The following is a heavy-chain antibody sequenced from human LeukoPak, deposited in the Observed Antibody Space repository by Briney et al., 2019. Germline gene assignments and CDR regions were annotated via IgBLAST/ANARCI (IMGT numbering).Heavy chain of an antibody. CDR1: GFTFSSYE. CDR2: ISSSGSTI. Sequence: GGSLRLSCAASGFTFSSYEMSWVRQAPGKGLEWVSYISSSGSTIYYADSVKGRFTISRDNAKNSLYLQMNSLRAEDTAVYYCARLGWLQFGDYWGQGTLVTVSS. J-gene: IGHJ4*02. V-gene: IGHV3-48*03. D-gene: IGHD5-24*01. CDR3: ARLGWLQFGDY.